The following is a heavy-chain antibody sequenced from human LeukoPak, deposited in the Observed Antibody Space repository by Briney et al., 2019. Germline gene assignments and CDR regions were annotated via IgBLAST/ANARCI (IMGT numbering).Heavy chain of an antibody. J-gene: IGHJ6*03. CDR1: GYTFTSYD. CDR2: IIPIFGTA. CDR3: ARVAGYYYYYYMDV. D-gene: IGHD3-10*01. Sequence: ASVKVSCKASGYTFTSYDINWVRQAPGQGLEWRGGIIPIFGTANYAQKFQGRVTITTDESTSTAYMELSSLRSEDTAVYYCARVAGYYYYYYMDVWGKGTTVTVSS. V-gene: IGHV1-69*05.